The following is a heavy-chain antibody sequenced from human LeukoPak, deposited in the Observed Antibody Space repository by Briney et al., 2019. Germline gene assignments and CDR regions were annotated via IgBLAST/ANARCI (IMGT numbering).Heavy chain of an antibody. CDR3: ARVDREWLRAVDY. Sequence: GGSLRPSCAASGFTVSSNYMSWVRQAPGKGLEWVSVIYSGGSTYYADSVKGRFTISRDNSKNTLYLQMNSLRAEDTAVYYCARVDREWLRAVDYWGQGTLVTVSS. V-gene: IGHV3-66*01. CDR2: IYSGGST. J-gene: IGHJ4*02. CDR1: GFTVSSNY. D-gene: IGHD5-12*01.